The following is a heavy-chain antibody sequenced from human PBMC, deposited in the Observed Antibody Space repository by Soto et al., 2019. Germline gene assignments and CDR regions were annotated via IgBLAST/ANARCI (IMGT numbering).Heavy chain of an antibody. V-gene: IGHV1-8*01. J-gene: IGHJ6*03. D-gene: IGHD2-15*01. CDR1: GYTFTSYD. CDR3: ARGRGKVVVAATAYYMDV. CDR2: MNPNSGNT. Sequence: ASVKVSCKASGYTFTSYDINWVRQATGQGLEWKGWMNPNSGNTGYAQKFQGRVTMTRNTSISTAYMELSSLRSEDTAVYYFARGRGKVVVAATAYYMDVWGKGTTVTVSS.